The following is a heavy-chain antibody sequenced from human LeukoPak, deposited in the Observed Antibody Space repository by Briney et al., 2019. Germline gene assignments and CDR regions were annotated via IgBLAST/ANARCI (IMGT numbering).Heavy chain of an antibody. CDR1: GYTLTELS. V-gene: IGHV1-24*01. CDR3: ATLSVERLSIADYGDYNFRGGPAWFDP. CDR2: FDPEDGET. J-gene: IGHJ5*02. D-gene: IGHD4-17*01. Sequence: ASVKVSCKVSGYTLTELSMHWVRQAPGQGLEWMGGFDPEDGETIYAQKFQGRVTMTEDTSTDTAYMELSSLRSEDTAVYYCATLSVERLSIADYGDYNFRGGPAWFDPWGQGTLVTVSS.